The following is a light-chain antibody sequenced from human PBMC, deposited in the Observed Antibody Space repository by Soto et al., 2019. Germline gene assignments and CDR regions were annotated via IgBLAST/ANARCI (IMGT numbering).Light chain of an antibody. CDR2: EVV. Sequence: ALTQPPSASGSPGQSVTISCTGTKNDIGVYDFVSWYQHHPGKAPRLIIYEVVQRPSGVPDRFSGFKSGNTASLTVSGLQAADEADYFCKSYAGSNTYVFGSGTKVTVL. V-gene: IGLV2-8*01. J-gene: IGLJ1*01. CDR1: KNDIGVYDF. CDR3: KSYAGSNTYV.